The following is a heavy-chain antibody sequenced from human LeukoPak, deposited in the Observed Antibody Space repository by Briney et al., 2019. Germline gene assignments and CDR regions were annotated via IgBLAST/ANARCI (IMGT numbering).Heavy chain of an antibody. J-gene: IGHJ4*02. D-gene: IGHD6-13*01. V-gene: IGHV1-46*01. Sequence: ASVKVSCKASGYTFTSYYMNWVRQAPGQGLEWMGIINPSGGSTSYAQKFQGRVTMTRDTSTSTVYMELSSLRSEDTAVYYCARELGHGYLDYWGQGTLVTVSS. CDR3: ARELGHGYLDY. CDR1: GYTFTSYY. CDR2: INPSGGST.